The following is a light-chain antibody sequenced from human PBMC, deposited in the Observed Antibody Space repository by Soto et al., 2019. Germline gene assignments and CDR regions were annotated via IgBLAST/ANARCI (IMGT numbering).Light chain of an antibody. Sequence: QSALTQPASVSGSRGQSITISCTGTSSDIGGYDYVSWYQQRPGKAPKLMIYEVRYRPSGVSNRFSGSKSGNTASLTISGLQAEDEADYYCCSYSRTHNHYFFGSGTMLTVL. CDR2: EVR. CDR3: CSYSRTHNHYF. CDR1: SSDIGGYDY. V-gene: IGLV2-14*01. J-gene: IGLJ1*01.